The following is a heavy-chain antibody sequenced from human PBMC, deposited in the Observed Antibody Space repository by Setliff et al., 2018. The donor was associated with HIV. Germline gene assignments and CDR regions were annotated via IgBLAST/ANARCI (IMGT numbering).Heavy chain of an antibody. CDR1: GGTFSSYA. V-gene: IGHV1-69*13. CDR2: IIPMFGTA. J-gene: IGHJ2*01. Sequence: GASVKVSCKASGGTFSSYAISWVRQAPGQGLEWMGGIIPMFGTANYAQKFQGRVTITADESTSLVYMELNSLRSEDTAVYYCARPARAYYDSSGYSDNWYLDLWGRGTLVTVSS. D-gene: IGHD3-22*01. CDR3: ARPARAYYDSSGYSDNWYLDL.